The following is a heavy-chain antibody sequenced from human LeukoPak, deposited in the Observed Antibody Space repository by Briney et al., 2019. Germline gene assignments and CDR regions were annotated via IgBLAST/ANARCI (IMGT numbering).Heavy chain of an antibody. CDR3: AKDAEGYNEDAFDM. J-gene: IGHJ3*02. CDR2: ISGSGGST. D-gene: IGHD5-24*01. Sequence: GRSLRLSCAPSRFTFSSYAMSWVRQAPGKGLEWVSAISGSGGSTYYTDSVKGRFTISRDNPKNTLYLQMNSLRGEYTAVYYCAKDAEGYNEDAFDMGGEGTMVTVSS. CDR1: RFTFSSYA. V-gene: IGHV3-23*01.